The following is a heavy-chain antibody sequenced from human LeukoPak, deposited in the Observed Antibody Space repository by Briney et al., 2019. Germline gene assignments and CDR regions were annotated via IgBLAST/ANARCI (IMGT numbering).Heavy chain of an antibody. CDR1: GYTSTSYD. D-gene: IGHD1-26*01. CDR2: MNPNSGNT. V-gene: IGHV1-8*01. CDR3: ARDRSGHYYYGMDV. J-gene: IGHJ6*02. Sequence: ASVKVSCKASGYTSTSYDINWVRQATGQGLEWMGWMNPNSGNTGYAQKFQGRVTMTRNTSISTAYMELSSPRSEDTAVYYCARDRSGHYYYGMDVWGQGTTVTVSS.